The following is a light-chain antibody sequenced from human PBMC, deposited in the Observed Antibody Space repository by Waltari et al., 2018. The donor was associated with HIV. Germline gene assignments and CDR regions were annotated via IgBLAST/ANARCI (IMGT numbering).Light chain of an antibody. V-gene: IGLV2-14*03. J-gene: IGLJ3*02. CDR1: SRDVGNYNY. CDR2: DVN. Sequence: QSALTQPASVSGSPGQSIPISCTGTSRDVGNYNYVSWFQQPPDKAPTLILFDVNKRPSGVSSRFSGSKSAKTASLTISGLQPEDEGDYFCTSYTSSDTWVFGGGTKVTVL. CDR3: TSYTSSDTWV.